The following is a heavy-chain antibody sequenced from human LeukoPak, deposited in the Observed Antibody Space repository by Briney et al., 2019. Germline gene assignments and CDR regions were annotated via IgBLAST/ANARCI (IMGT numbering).Heavy chain of an antibody. D-gene: IGHD3-10*01. Sequence: GGSLRLSCAASGDTSSGDYMSWIRQAPGKGLGWVSYISSSSSYRNYADSVKGRFTISRDNAKNSLYLQMNSLTAEDTAVYYCATSLWFGELAWFDPWGQGALVTVSS. J-gene: IGHJ5*02. CDR3: ATSLWFGELAWFDP. V-gene: IGHV3-11*06. CDR1: GDTSSGDY. CDR2: ISSSSSYR.